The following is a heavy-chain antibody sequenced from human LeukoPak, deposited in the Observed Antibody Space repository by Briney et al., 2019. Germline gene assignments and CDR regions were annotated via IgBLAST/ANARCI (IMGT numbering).Heavy chain of an antibody. CDR3: ARLGGSGSYRQRPLDY. Sequence: SQTLSLTCTVSGGSISSGSYYWSWIRQPAGKGLEWIGRIYTSGSTNYNPSLKSRVTISVDTSKNQFSLKLSSVTAADTAVYYCARLGGSGSYRQRPLDYWGQGTLVTVSS. V-gene: IGHV4-61*02. D-gene: IGHD3-10*01. J-gene: IGHJ4*02. CDR1: GGSISSGSYY. CDR2: IYTSGST.